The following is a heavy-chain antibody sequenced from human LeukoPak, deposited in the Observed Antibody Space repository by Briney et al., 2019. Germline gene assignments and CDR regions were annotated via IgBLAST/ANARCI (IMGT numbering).Heavy chain of an antibody. J-gene: IGHJ3*02. CDR3: ARGDNYEAFDI. V-gene: IGHV1-2*02. D-gene: IGHD1-20*01. CDR2: INPNSGGT. CDR1: GYTFTGYY. Sequence: ASVKVSCKASGYTFTGYYMHWVRQAPGQGLEWMGWINPNSGGTNYAQKFQGRVTMTRDTSTSTVYMELSSLRSEDTAVYYCARGDNYEAFDIWGQGTMVTVSS.